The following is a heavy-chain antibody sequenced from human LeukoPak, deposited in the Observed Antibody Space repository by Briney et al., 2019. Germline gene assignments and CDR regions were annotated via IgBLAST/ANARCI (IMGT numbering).Heavy chain of an antibody. Sequence: SSETLSLTCAVSGYSIRSSNWWGWIRQPPGKGLEWIGYIYYDGSIYYNPSLRSRVTMSVDTSKNQFSLKLSSVTAADTAVYYCARGGPRGYSYDYWGQGTLVTVSS. CDR1: GYSIRSSNW. J-gene: IGHJ4*02. V-gene: IGHV4-28*05. D-gene: IGHD5-18*01. CDR3: ARGGPRGYSYDY. CDR2: IYYDGSI.